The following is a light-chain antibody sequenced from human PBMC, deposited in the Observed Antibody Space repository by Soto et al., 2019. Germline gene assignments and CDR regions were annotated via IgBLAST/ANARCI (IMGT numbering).Light chain of an antibody. J-gene: IGKJ4*01. CDR3: QQVNSYPLT. CDR2: AAF. V-gene: IGKV1-9*01. Sequence: ILLAQSPSSLSASIGDRVTITCRASQGIARYLAWYQQKPGKAPNVLIYAAFTLQSGVPSRFSGSGSGTDFTLTISSLQPEDFATYYCQQVNSYPLTFGGGTKVDIK. CDR1: QGIARY.